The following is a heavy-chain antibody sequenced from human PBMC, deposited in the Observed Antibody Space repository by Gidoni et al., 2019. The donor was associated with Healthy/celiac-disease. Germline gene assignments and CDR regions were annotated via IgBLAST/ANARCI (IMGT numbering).Heavy chain of an antibody. D-gene: IGHD1-26*01. CDR2: IYYSGST. J-gene: IGHJ5*02. CDR1: GGSISSSSYY. V-gene: IGHV4-39*01. CDR3: AVQVWYSGSYLNWFDP. Sequence: QLQLQESGPGLVKPSETLSLTCTVSGGSISSSSYYWGWIRQPPGKGLEWIGSIYYSGSTYYNPSLKSRVTISVDPSKNQFSLKLSSVTAADTAVYYCAVQVWYSGSYLNWFDPWGQGTLVTVSS.